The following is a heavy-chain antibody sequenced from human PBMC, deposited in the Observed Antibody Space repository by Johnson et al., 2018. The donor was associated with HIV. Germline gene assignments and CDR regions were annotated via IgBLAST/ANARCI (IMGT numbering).Heavy chain of an antibody. D-gene: IGHD3-10*01. CDR2: ISYHGSNK. CDR1: GFTFSSYW. Sequence: QMQLVESGGGVVQPGRSLRLSCAASGFTFSSYWMSWVRQAPGKGLEWVAVISYHGSNKYYADSVKGRFTISRDNSKNTLYLQMNSLRAEDTAVYYCARGGQGVRGAKGDAFDIWGQGTMVTVSS. V-gene: IGHV3-30-3*01. J-gene: IGHJ3*02. CDR3: ARGGQGVRGAKGDAFDI.